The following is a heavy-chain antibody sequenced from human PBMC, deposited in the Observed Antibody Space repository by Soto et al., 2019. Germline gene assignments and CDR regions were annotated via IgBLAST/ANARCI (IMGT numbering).Heavy chain of an antibody. CDR1: GFTFSSYA. V-gene: IGHV3-23*01. D-gene: IGHD3-9*01. J-gene: IGHJ5*02. Sequence: EVQLLESGGGLVQPGGSLRLSCAASGFTFSSYAMSWVRQAPGKGLEWVSAISGSGGSTYYADSVKGRFTISRDNSKNMLYLQINSLRAEDTAVYYCAKDGNPIPYLTGYYRLGWFDPWGQGTLVTVSS. CDR3: AKDGNPIPYLTGYYRLGWFDP. CDR2: ISGSGGST.